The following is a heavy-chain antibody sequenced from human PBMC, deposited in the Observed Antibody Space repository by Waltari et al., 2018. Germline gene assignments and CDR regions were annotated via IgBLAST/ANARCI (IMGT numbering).Heavy chain of an antibody. Sequence: EVQLVESGGGLVQPGGSLRLSCAASGFTFSSYWMHWVRQAPGKGLVWVSRINSDGSSTSYADSVKGRFTISRDNAKNTLYLQMNSLRAEDTAVYYCARGGRITIFGVVISLDYWGQGTLVTVSS. J-gene: IGHJ4*02. D-gene: IGHD3-3*01. CDR1: GFTFSSYW. CDR3: ARGGRITIFGVVISLDY. CDR2: INSDGSST. V-gene: IGHV3-74*01.